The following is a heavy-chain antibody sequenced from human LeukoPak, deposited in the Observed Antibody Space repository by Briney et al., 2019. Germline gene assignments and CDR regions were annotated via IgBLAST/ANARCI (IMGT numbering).Heavy chain of an antibody. CDR2: IYYSGST. J-gene: IGHJ5*02. D-gene: IGHD2-15*01. Sequence: SETLSLTCTVPGGSISSSSYYWGWIRQPPGKGLEWIGSIYYSGSTYYNPSLKSRVTISVDTSKNQFSLKLSSVTAADTAVYYCARDIVVVVAATNWFDPWGQGTLVTVSS. V-gene: IGHV4-39*02. CDR1: GGSISSSSYY. CDR3: ARDIVVVVAATNWFDP.